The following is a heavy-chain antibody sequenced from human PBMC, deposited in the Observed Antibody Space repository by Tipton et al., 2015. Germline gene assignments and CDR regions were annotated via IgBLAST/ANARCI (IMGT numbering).Heavy chain of an antibody. CDR3: ARGGELSVTSQIAY. CDR1: GFTFSSYE. V-gene: IGHV3-48*03. CDR2: ISSSGSTI. J-gene: IGHJ4*02. D-gene: IGHD4-17*01. Sequence: SLRISCAASGFTFSSYEMNWVRQAPGKGLEWVSYISSSGSTIYYADSVKGRFTISRDNAKNSLYLQMNSLRAEDTAVYYCARGGELSVTSQIAYWGQGTLVPVSS.